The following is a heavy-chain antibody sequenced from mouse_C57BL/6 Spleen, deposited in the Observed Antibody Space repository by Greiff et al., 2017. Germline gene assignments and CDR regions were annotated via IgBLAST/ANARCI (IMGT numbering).Heavy chain of an antibody. D-gene: IGHD1-1*01. CDR2: INPSSGYT. CDR1: GYTFTSYW. CDR3: ARSANYGSSWGY. V-gene: IGHV1-7*01. J-gene: IGHJ2*01. Sequence: VQLQQSGAELAKPGASVKLSCKASGYTFTSYWMHWVKQRPGQGLEWIGYINPSSGYTKYNQKFKDKDTLTADKSSSTAYMQLSSLTEENSAVYYWARSANYGSSWGYWGQGTTLTVSS.